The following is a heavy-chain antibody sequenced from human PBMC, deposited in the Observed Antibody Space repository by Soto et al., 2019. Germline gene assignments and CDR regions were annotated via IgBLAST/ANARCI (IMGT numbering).Heavy chain of an antibody. CDR1: GYTFTTYG. CDR2: INGYNGNT. J-gene: IGHJ6*01. Sequence: ASVKVSCKASGYTFTTYGISWVRQAPGQGLEWMGWINGYNGNTDYPQKLQGRVTMTTDTSTSTAYMALRSLRSDDTAVYYCAREGSAPYYCYGMDVWGQGTTVTVSS. D-gene: IGHD6-19*01. V-gene: IGHV1-18*01. CDR3: AREGSAPYYCYGMDV.